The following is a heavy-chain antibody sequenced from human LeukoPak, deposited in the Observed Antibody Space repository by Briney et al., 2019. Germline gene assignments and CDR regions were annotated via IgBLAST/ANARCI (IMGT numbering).Heavy chain of an antibody. D-gene: IGHD6-13*01. J-gene: IGHJ5*02. Sequence: GASVKVSCKASGGTFSSYAISWVRQPPGQGLEWMGRIIPILGIANYAQKFQGRVTITADKSTSTAYMELSSLRSEDTAVYYCARVRSRIAAAVKYNWFDPWGQGTLVTVSS. CDR2: IIPILGIA. V-gene: IGHV1-69*04. CDR1: GGTFSSYA. CDR3: ARVRSRIAAAVKYNWFDP.